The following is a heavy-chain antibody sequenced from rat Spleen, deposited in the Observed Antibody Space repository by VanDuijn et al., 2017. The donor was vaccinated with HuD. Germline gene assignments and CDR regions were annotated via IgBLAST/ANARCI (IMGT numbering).Heavy chain of an antibody. CDR3: ARGEEAIGGY. J-gene: IGHJ3*01. D-gene: IGHD1-11*01. CDR2: ISNAGGST. CDR1: GITFNNYW. Sequence: EVQLVESGGGRVQPGRSLKLSCVASGITFNNYWMTWIRQAPGKGLEWVASISNAGGSTYYPDSVKGRFTISRDNAKSTLYLQMNSLRSEDTATYYCARGEEAIGGYWGQGTLVTVSS. V-gene: IGHV5-31*01.